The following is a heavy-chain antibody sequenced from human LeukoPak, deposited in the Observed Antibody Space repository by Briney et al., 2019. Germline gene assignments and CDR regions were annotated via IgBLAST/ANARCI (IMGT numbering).Heavy chain of an antibody. Sequence: SETLSLTCTVSGGSISSYYWSWIRQPPGKGLEWIGYIYYSGSTNYNPSLKSRVTISVDTSKNQFSLKLSSVTAADTAVYYCAAESSSGGSPIAFDIWGQGTMVTVSS. J-gene: IGHJ3*02. CDR1: GGSISSYY. CDR2: IYYSGST. V-gene: IGHV4-59*01. CDR3: AAESSSGGSPIAFDI. D-gene: IGHD6-13*01.